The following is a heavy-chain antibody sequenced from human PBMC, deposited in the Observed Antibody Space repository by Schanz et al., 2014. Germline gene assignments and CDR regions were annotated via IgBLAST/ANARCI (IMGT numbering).Heavy chain of an antibody. CDR3: ARKTDNSGTGDY. Sequence: VQLVESGGGLVQPGGSLRLSCAASGFTFSNSPLHWVRQAPGKGLEWVAVILDDGSKTYYADSVKGRFTISRDNSKNTLYLQMNRLRAEDTAVYCCARKTDNSGTGDYWGQGTLVTVSS. CDR2: ILDDGSKT. D-gene: IGHD6-19*01. V-gene: IGHV3-33*08. J-gene: IGHJ4*02. CDR1: GFTFSNSP.